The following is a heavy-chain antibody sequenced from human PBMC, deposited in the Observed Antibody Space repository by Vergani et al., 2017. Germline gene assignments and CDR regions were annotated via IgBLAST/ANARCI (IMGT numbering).Heavy chain of an antibody. CDR2: IYYSGST. CDR3: ARGPSDYDFWSGYYKGNWFDP. Sequence: QVQLQESGPGLVKPSQTLSLTCTVSGGSISSGGYYWSWIRQHPGKGLEWIGYIYYSGSTYYNPSLKSRVTISVDTSKNQFSLKLSSVTAADTAVYYCARGPSDYDFWSGYYKGNWFDPWGQRTLVTVSS. V-gene: IGHV4-31*03. CDR1: GGSISSGGYY. D-gene: IGHD3-3*01. J-gene: IGHJ5*02.